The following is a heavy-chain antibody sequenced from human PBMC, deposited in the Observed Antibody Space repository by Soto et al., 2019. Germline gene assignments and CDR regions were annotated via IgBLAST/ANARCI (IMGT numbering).Heavy chain of an antibody. CDR3: AREHWDGDHYYYYGMDV. J-gene: IGHJ6*02. V-gene: IGHV3-7*01. D-gene: IGHD3-10*01. Sequence: GGSLRLSCAASGFTFSSYWISWVRQAPGKGLEWVANIKQDGSEKYYVDSVKGRFTISRDNAKNSLYLQMNSLRAEDTAVYYCAREHWDGDHYYYYGMDVWGQGTTVTVSS. CDR1: GFTFSSYW. CDR2: IKQDGSEK.